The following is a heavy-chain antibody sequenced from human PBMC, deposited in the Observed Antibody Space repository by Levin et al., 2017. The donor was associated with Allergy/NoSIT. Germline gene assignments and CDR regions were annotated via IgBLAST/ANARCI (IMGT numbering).Heavy chain of an antibody. J-gene: IGHJ4*02. CDR1: GLSFSDYG. CDR3: ASRGSFDH. V-gene: IGHV3-30*03. Sequence: GGSLRLSCSASGLSFSDYGMHWVRQAPDSGLEWVTLITSDGTNKFYADSVKGRFIVSRDNSRNLLYLQLNSMRPEDTYVYYCASRGSFDHWGQGTLVTVSS. D-gene: IGHD3-10*01. CDR2: ITSDGTNK.